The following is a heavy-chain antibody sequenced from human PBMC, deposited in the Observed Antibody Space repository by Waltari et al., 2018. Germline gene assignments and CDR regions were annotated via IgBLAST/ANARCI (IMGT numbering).Heavy chain of an antibody. Sequence: QVQLVESGGGVVQPGRSLRLSCAASGFTFSSYAMHWVRQAPGKGLEWVAVISYDGSNKYYADSVKGRFTISRDNSKNTLYLQMNSLRAEDTAVYYCARDKGMTTVTTIDYWGQGTLVTVSS. D-gene: IGHD4-17*01. V-gene: IGHV3-30-3*01. CDR3: ARDKGMTTVTTIDY. CDR2: ISYDGSNK. J-gene: IGHJ4*02. CDR1: GFTFSSYA.